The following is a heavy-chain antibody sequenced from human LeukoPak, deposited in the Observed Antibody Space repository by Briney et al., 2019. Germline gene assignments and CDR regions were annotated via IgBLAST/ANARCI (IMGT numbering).Heavy chain of an antibody. V-gene: IGHV3-21*01. J-gene: IGHJ4*02. D-gene: IGHD2-2*01. CDR3: ARAERYCSSTNCLNFDY. Sequence: PGGSLRLSCAASGFTFSSYSMNWVRQAPGKGLEWVSCISSSTNYIYYADSVRGRFTISRDNAKNSLYLQMNSLRAEDTAVYYCARAERYCSSTNCLNFDYWGQGTLVTVSS. CDR1: GFTFSSYS. CDR2: ISSSTNYI.